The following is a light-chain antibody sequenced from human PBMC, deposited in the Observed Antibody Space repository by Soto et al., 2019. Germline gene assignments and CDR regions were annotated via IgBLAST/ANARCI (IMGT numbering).Light chain of an antibody. CDR2: LGS. Sequence: IVMTQSPLSLPVTPGEPASVSVRSSESLLHSNGYNYLDWYLQKPGQSPQLLIYLGSNRASGVPDRISGSGSGTDYTLEISRVEAEDVGVYYCMQALQTPPTFGQGTKV. CDR3: MQALQTPPT. CDR1: ESLLHSNGYNY. V-gene: IGKV2-28*01. J-gene: IGKJ1*01.